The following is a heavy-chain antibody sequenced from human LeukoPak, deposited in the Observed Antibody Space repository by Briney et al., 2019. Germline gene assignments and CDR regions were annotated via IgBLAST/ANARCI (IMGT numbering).Heavy chain of an antibody. Sequence: GGSLRLSCAASGFTFSSYSMNWVRQAPGKGLEWVSYISSSSSTIYYADSVKGRFTISRDNAKNSPYLQMNSLRDEDTAVYYCARDPPVYDFWSGYRETHFDYWGQGTLVTVSS. D-gene: IGHD3-3*01. CDR1: GFTFSSYS. CDR2: ISSSSSTI. J-gene: IGHJ4*02. V-gene: IGHV3-48*02. CDR3: ARDPPVYDFWSGYRETHFDY.